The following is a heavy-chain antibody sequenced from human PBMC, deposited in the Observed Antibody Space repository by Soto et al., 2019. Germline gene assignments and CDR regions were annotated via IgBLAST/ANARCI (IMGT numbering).Heavy chain of an antibody. D-gene: IGHD3-10*01. Sequence: ASVKVSCKASGYTFTSYYMHWVRQDHGQGLEWMGIINPSGGSTSYAQKFQGRVTMTRDTSTSTVYMELSSLRSEDTAVYYCARDYGSGSYYIRSSPNWFDPWGQGTLVTVS. CDR1: GYTFTSYY. V-gene: IGHV1-46*01. CDR3: ARDYGSGSYYIRSSPNWFDP. J-gene: IGHJ5*02. CDR2: INPSGGST.